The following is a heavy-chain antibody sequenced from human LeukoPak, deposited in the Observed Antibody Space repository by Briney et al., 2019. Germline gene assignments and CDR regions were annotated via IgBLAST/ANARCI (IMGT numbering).Heavy chain of an antibody. CDR1: VEPFSNYF. J-gene: IGHJ4*02. V-gene: IGHV4-34*01. D-gene: IGHD5-24*01. CDR3: ARGLGQYDY. CDR2: INHSGST. Sequence: SGTLSLTCAVYVEPFSNYFWSWIRQSPGKGLEWIGEINHSGSTNYNSSLTSRVTISVDTSKNQFSLNLSSVTAADTAIYYCARGLGQYDYWGQGTLVTVSS.